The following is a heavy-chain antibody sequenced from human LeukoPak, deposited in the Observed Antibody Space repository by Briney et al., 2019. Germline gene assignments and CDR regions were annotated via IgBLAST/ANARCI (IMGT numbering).Heavy chain of an antibody. D-gene: IGHD3-10*01. CDR2: INSDGSST. V-gene: IGHV3-74*01. J-gene: IGHJ3*02. CDR1: GFAFSSYW. Sequence: PVGSLRLSCAASGFAFSSYWMHWVRQAPGKGLVWVSRINSDGSSTSYADSVKGRFTISRDNAKNTLYLQMNSLRAEDTAVYYCATDADYYAHAFDIWGQGTMVTVSS. CDR3: ATDADYYAHAFDI.